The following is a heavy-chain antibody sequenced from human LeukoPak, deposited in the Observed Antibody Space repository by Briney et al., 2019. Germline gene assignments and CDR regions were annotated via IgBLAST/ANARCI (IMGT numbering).Heavy chain of an antibody. Sequence: PSETLSLTCTVSGGSISSSSYYWGWIRQPPGKGLEWIGSIYYSGSTYYNPSLKSRVTISVDTSKNQFSLKLSSVTAADTAVYYCARDRRVRGVIITPYFDYWGQGTLVTVSS. D-gene: IGHD3-10*01. V-gene: IGHV4-39*07. J-gene: IGHJ4*02. CDR2: IYYSGST. CDR1: GGSISSSSYY. CDR3: ARDRRVRGVIITPYFDY.